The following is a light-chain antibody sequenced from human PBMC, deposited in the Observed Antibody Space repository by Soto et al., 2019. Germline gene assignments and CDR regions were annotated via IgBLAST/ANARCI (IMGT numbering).Light chain of an antibody. CDR1: SSDVGGYNS. Sequence: QSVLTQPPSASGSSGQSVTISCTGTSSDVGGYNSVSWYQQHPGKAPKLIIYEVSERPSGVPDRFSGSKSGNTASLTVSGLQAEDEADYSCSSYAGINSFYVFGTGTKLTVL. V-gene: IGLV2-8*01. CDR3: SSYAGINSFYV. J-gene: IGLJ1*01. CDR2: EVS.